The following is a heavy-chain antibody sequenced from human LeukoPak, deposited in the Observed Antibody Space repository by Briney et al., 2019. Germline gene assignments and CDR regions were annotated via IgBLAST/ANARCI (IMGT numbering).Heavy chain of an antibody. CDR1: GFTFGSPW. CDR3: ARDLVAAAGRPLGY. D-gene: IGHD6-13*01. Sequence: TGGSLRLSCAASGFTFGSPWMHWVRQAPGKGLVWVSRINSDGSATAYADSVKGRFTISRDNAENTLYLQMNSLRAEDTAVYYCARDLVAAAGRPLGYWGQGTLVTVSS. J-gene: IGHJ4*02. CDR2: INSDGSAT. V-gene: IGHV3-74*01.